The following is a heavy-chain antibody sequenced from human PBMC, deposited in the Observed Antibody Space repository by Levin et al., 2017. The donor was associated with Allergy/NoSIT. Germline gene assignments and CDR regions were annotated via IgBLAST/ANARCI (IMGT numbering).Heavy chain of an antibody. CDR3: AREKTRWHVTHYYYYGMDV. J-gene: IGHJ6*02. Sequence: GGSLRLSCAASGFTVSSNYMSWVRQAPGKGLEWVSVIYSGGSTYYADSVKGRFTISRDNSKNTLYLQMNSLRAEDTAVYYCAREKTRWHVTHYYYYGMDVWGQGTTVTVSS. CDR1: GFTVSSNY. CDR2: IYSGGST. V-gene: IGHV3-53*01. D-gene: IGHD2-21*02.